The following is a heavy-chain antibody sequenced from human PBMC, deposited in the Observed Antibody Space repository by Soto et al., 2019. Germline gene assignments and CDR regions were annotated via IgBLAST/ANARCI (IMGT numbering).Heavy chain of an antibody. V-gene: IGHV4-59*01. Sequence: SATLSLTCTVSGGSITYYNWGWIRQPPGKGLEWIGSVYYTGLTHFNPSLKSRVSMSVDTSKNQFSLKLASVTSADTAVYYCARAASADFWGQGTLVTVSS. CDR1: GGSITYYN. CDR2: VYYTGLT. D-gene: IGHD2-15*01. J-gene: IGHJ4*02. CDR3: ARAASADF.